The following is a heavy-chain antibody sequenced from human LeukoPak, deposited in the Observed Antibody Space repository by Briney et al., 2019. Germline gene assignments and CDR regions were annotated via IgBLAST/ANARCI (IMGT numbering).Heavy chain of an antibody. CDR1: GGSLCGYY. V-gene: IGHV4-34*01. CDR3: ARETPYYGDYGWFDP. D-gene: IGHD4-17*01. CDR2: INHSGST. Sequence: SETLSLTCAVYGGSLCGYYWSWIRQPPGKGLGWIGEINHSGSTNYNPSLKSRVTISVDTSKNQFSLKLSSVTAADTAVYYCARETPYYGDYGWFDPWGQGTLVTVSS. J-gene: IGHJ5*02.